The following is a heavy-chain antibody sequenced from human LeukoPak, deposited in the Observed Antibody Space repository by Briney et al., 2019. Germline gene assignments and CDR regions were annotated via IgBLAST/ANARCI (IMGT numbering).Heavy chain of an antibody. V-gene: IGHV1-2*02. D-gene: IGHD2-2*01. CDR3: ARDFVAGCSSTSCHGGWFDP. CDR1: GYTFTGYC. Sequence: GASVKVSCKASGYTFTGYCMHWVRQAPGQGLEWMGWINPNSGGTNYAQKFQGRVTMTRDTSISTAYMELSRLRSDDTAVYYCARDFVAGCSSTSCHGGWFDPWGQGTLVTVSS. J-gene: IGHJ5*02. CDR2: INPNSGGT.